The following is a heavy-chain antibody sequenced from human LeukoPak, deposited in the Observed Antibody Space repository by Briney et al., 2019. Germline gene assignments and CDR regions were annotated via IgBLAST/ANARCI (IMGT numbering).Heavy chain of an antibody. J-gene: IGHJ4*02. CDR2: ISSSSSYI. V-gene: IGHV3-21*01. CDR1: GFTFSSYS. CDR3: ARVYSSASISDC. D-gene: IGHD6-13*01. Sequence: PGGSLRLSCAASGFTFSSYSMNGVRQAPGKGLEWVSSISSSSSYIYYADSVKGRFTISRDNAKNSLYLQMNSLRAEDTAVYYCARVYSSASISDCWGQGTLVTVSS.